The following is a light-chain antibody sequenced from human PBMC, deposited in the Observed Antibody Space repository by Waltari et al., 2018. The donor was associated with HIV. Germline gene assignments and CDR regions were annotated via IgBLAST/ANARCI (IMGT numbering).Light chain of an antibody. CDR3: QQYYTYLST. J-gene: IGKJ2*01. V-gene: IGKV1-5*03. CDR1: QTISSW. CDR2: RAS. Sequence: DIQMTQSPSTLSASVGYRVTITCRASQTISSWLAWYQQKPGKAPKLLLYRASTLESGVPSRFSGSGSGTQFSLTISSLQPDDSATYYCQQYYTYLSTFGPGTKLEIK.